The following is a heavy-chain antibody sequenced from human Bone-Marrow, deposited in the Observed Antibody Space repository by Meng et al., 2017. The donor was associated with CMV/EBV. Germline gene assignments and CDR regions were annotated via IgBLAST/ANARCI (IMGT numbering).Heavy chain of an antibody. CDR1: GYSFTSYW. D-gene: IGHD2-21*01. Sequence: KVSCKGSGYSFTSYWIGWVRQMPGKGLEWMGRIYPGDSDTTYRPSFQGQVTISVDKSASIAYLQWSSLKASDTGMYYCARRQPIGDVFDIWGQGTMDTVSS. V-gene: IGHV5-51*01. CDR2: IYPGDSDT. CDR3: ARRQPIGDVFDI. J-gene: IGHJ3*02.